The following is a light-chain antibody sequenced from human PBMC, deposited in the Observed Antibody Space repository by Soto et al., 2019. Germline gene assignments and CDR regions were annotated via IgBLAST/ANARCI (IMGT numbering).Light chain of an antibody. Sequence: EIVLTQSPGTLSVSPGERVTLSCRASQSVDIDLAWYQQKPGQAPRLLIYGASTRATDMPGRFRGSGAGAEFTLTISSLEPEDFAVYYCQQRSNWPPTWTLGQGTKVDIK. V-gene: IGKV3-11*01. CDR1: QSVDID. CDR3: QQRSNWPPTWT. J-gene: IGKJ1*01. CDR2: GAS.